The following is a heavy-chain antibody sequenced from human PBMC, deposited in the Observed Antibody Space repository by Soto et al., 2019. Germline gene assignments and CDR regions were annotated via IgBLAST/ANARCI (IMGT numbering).Heavy chain of an antibody. CDR2: IIPIFGTA. Sequence: QVQLVQSGAEVKKPGSSVKVSCKASGGTFSSYAISWVRQAPGQGLEWIGGIIPIFGTANYAQKFQGRVTITADESTSTAYMELSSLRSEDTAVYYCARGYSGYDSQEYYGMDVWGQGTTVTVSS. CDR1: GGTFSSYA. D-gene: IGHD5-12*01. J-gene: IGHJ6*02. CDR3: ARGYSGYDSQEYYGMDV. V-gene: IGHV1-69*12.